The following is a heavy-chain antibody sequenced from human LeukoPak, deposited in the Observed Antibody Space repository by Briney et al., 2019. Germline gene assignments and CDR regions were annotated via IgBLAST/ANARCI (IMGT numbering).Heavy chain of an antibody. CDR3: AREGPYCTNGVCYFRTDTYYYMDV. J-gene: IGHJ6*03. D-gene: IGHD2-8*01. CDR1: GFTFSSYS. V-gene: IGHV3-48*01. Sequence: PGGSLRLSCAASGFTFSSYSMNWVRQAPGKGLEWVSYISSSSSTIYYADSVKGRFTISRDNAKNSLYLQMNSLRAEDTAVYYCAREGPYCTNGVCYFRTDTYYYMDVWGKGTTVTVSS. CDR2: ISSSSSTI.